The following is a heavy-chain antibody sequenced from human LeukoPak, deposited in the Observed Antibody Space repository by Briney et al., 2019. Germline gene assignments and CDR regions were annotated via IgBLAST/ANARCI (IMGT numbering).Heavy chain of an antibody. CDR2: IYHRGST. CDR3: ARVARCTSCFDVDY. Sequence: SETLSLTCTVSGYSISNGYYWGWIRQPPGKGLEWVGSIYHRGSTYYNPSLRSRVTISLDRSKKKFSLKLTSVTAADTAVYYCARVARCTSCFDVDYWGQGTLVTVSS. V-gene: IGHV4-38-2*02. CDR1: GYSISNGYY. J-gene: IGHJ4*02. D-gene: IGHD2-2*01.